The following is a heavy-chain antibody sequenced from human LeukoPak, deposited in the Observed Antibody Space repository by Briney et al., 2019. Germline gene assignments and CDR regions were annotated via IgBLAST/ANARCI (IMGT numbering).Heavy chain of an antibody. D-gene: IGHD4-17*01. CDR1: GYLFTNYW. CDR3: ARLLYGVYSHYFDY. CDR2: IYPGDSET. V-gene: IGHV5-51*01. Sequence: GESLKISCKGSGYLFTNYWIGWVSQMPGKGLEWMGIIYPGDSETRHGPSSQGQVTISADKSINTAYLQWSGLKASDTAMYYCARLLYGVYSHYFDYWGQGALVTVSS. J-gene: IGHJ4*02.